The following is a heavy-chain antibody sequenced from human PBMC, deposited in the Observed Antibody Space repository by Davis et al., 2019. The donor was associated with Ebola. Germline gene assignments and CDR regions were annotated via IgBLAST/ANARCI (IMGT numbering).Heavy chain of an antibody. V-gene: IGHV4-34*01. CDR1: GGSISSYY. Sequence: MPSETLSLTCTVSGGSISSYYWSWIRQPPGKGLEWIGEINHSGSTNYNPSLRSRVTISVDTSKNQFSLKLSSVTAADTAVYYCARIRLDSSGWYRGLFDPWGQGTLVTVSS. D-gene: IGHD6-19*01. CDR3: ARIRLDSSGWYRGLFDP. CDR2: INHSGST. J-gene: IGHJ5*02.